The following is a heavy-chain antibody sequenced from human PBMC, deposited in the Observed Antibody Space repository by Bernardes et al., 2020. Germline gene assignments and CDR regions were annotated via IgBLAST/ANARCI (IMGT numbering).Heavy chain of an antibody. CDR2: IWYDESNK. Sequence: GGSLRLSCAASGFIFSNYVIHWVRQAPGKGLEWVADIWYDESNKYYADSVKGRFTISRDNSKNTLYLQMNSLRAEDTAVYYCARGRAFNERSEWGYWGQGTLVIVSS. V-gene: IGHV3-33*01. J-gene: IGHJ4*02. CDR3: ARGRAFNERSEWGY. CDR1: GFIFSNYV. D-gene: IGHD1-26*01.